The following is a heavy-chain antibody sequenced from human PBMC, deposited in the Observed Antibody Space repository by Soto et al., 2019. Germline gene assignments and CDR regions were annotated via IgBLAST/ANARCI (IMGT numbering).Heavy chain of an antibody. CDR2: ISYDGSNK. V-gene: IGHV3-30*18. CDR3: AKHRPPGRFHSSGYYNSFDY. CDR1: GFTFSSYG. J-gene: IGHJ4*02. D-gene: IGHD3-22*01. Sequence: HPGGSLRLSCAASGFTFSSYGMHWVRQAPGKGLEWVAVISYDGSNKYYADSVKGRFTISRDNSKNTLYLQMNSLRAEDTAVYYCAKHRPPGRFHSSGYYNSFDYWGQGTLVTVSS.